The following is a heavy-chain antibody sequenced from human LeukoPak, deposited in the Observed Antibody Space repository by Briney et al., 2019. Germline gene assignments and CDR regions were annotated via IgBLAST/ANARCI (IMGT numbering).Heavy chain of an antibody. CDR1: GGTFSSYT. J-gene: IGHJ4*02. CDR2: IIPILGIA. V-gene: IGHV1-69*04. CDR3: ARDPHPQSGYDDDY. D-gene: IGHD5-12*01. Sequence: SVKVSCKXSGGTFSSYTISWVRQAPGQGLEWMGRIIPILGIANYAQKFQGRVTITADKSTSTAYMELSSLRSEDTAVYYCARDPHPQSGYDDDYWGQGTLVTVSS.